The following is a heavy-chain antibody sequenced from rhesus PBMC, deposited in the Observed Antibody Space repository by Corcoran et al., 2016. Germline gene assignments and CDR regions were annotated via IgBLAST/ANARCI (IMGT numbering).Heavy chain of an antibody. CDR1: GFSISTSGTG. CDR2: IYWNDSK. J-gene: IGHJ5-1*01. V-gene: IGHV2-95*01. Sequence: QVTLKESGPALVKPTQTLTLTCTFSGFSISTSGTGVGWIRQPPGKALEWLASIYWNDSKYYSTSLKSRLTISKDTSKNQVVLTLTNMDPVDTAIYYSARYGVEGFDVWCPGVLVTVSS. D-gene: IGHD3-9*01. CDR3: ARYGVEGFDV.